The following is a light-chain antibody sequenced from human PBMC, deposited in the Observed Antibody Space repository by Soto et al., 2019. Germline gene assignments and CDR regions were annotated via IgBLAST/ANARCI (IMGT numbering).Light chain of an antibody. V-gene: IGKV3-20*01. Sequence: DIVLTQSPGTLSLSPGESVTLSCRASHSVSSSHLAGYQQKPGQAPRLFIYCASRRASGVPDRFSGSGSGTSLTHTLSRRQPGDFSVYSLQHYRPSLTFGGGTNVEI. CDR2: CAS. J-gene: IGKJ4*01. CDR3: QHYRPSLT. CDR1: HSVSSSH.